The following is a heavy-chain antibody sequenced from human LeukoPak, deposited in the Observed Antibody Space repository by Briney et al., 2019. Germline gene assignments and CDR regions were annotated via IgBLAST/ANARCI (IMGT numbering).Heavy chain of an antibody. J-gene: IGHJ3*02. V-gene: IGHV3-73*01. D-gene: IGHD6-19*01. CDR2: IRSKANRYAT. CDR3: AKDREQWLILGDAFDI. CDR1: GFTFSGSA. Sequence: SGGSLRLSCAASGFTFSGSAMHWVRQASGKGLEWVGRIRSKANRYATAYAASVKGRFTISRDNSKNTMYLQMNSLGAEDTAVYYCAKDREQWLILGDAFDIWGQGTMVTVSS.